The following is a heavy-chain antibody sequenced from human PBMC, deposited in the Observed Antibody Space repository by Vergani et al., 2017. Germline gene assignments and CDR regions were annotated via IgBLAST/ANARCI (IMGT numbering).Heavy chain of an antibody. CDR3: AKHPGVYCSGGSCYPSDWYYGMDV. CDR2: ISGSGGST. Sequence: EVQLLESGGGLVQPGGSLRLSCAASGFTFSSYAMSWVRQAPGKGLVWVSAISGSGGSTYYADSVKGRFTISRDNAKNTLYLQMNSLRAEDTAVYYCAKHPGVYCSGGSCYPSDWYYGMDVWGQGTTVTVPS. CDR1: GFTFSSYA. V-gene: IGHV3-23*01. J-gene: IGHJ6*01. D-gene: IGHD2-15*01.